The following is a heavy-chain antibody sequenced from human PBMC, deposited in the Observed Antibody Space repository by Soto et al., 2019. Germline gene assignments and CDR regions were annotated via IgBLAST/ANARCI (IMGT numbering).Heavy chain of an antibody. Sequence: QVQLVQSGAEVKKPGASVKVSCTTSGYTFTTYDINWVRQATGQGFEWMGWMNPNSGNTGYAQKFQGRVTRTRDTSISTAYMELSSLRSEDTAVYYCVRNLNGFDPWGQGTLVTVSS. CDR1: GYTFTTYD. J-gene: IGHJ5*02. V-gene: IGHV1-8*02. CDR2: MNPNSGNT. CDR3: VRNLNGFDP.